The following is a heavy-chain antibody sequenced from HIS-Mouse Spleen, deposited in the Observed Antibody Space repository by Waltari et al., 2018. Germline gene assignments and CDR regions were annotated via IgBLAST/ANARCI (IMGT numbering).Heavy chain of an antibody. CDR3: ARIQAGKLELPFDY. Sequence: QVTLRESGPALVKPTQTLTLTCTFSGFSLSTSGMFVIWLRQPPGKALEWLARIDWDDDKYYSTSLKTRLTISKDTSKNQVVLTMTNMDPVDTATYYCARIQAGKLELPFDYWGQGTLVTVSS. J-gene: IGHJ4*02. D-gene: IGHD1-7*01. CDR2: IDWDDDK. CDR1: GFSLSTSGMF. V-gene: IGHV2-70*15.